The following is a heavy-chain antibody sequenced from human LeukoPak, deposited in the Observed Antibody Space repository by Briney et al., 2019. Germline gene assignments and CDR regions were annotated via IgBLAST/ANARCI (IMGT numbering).Heavy chain of an antibody. Sequence: PSETLSLTCTVSGGSISSYYWSWIRQPPGKGLEWIGYIYYSGSTNYNPSLKSRVTISVDTSKNQFSLKLSSVTAADTAVYYCARAGMTTVSPWGFDPWGQGTLVTVSS. V-gene: IGHV4-59*01. D-gene: IGHD4-17*01. J-gene: IGHJ5*02. CDR3: ARAGMTTVSPWGFDP. CDR2: IYYSGST. CDR1: GGSISSYY.